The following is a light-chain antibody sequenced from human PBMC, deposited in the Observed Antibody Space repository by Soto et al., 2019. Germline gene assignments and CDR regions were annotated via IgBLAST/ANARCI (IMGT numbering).Light chain of an antibody. Sequence: EIVLTQSPATLSLSPGERVTLSCRASQTVSTYLAWYQQKPGQAPRLLIYDASDRATGIPARFNGSGSGTDFTLTISSPEPEDSAVYYCQQRTNWLTFGPGTKVDIK. V-gene: IGKV3-11*01. CDR1: QTVSTY. CDR2: DAS. CDR3: QQRTNWLT. J-gene: IGKJ3*01.